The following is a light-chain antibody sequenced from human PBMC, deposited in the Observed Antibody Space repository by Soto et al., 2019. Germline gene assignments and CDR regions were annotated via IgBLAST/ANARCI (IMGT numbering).Light chain of an antibody. CDR2: GAS. CDR1: LRISKY. CDR3: QQSHSTPLT. Sequence: DIKLTQSPSSLSASVGDRVTITCRASLRISKYLNWYQQKQGKAPKLLIYGASTLQSGVPSRFSGRGSGTDFTLTISNRRPEDCATYFCQQSHSTPLTFGGGT. V-gene: IGKV1-39*01. J-gene: IGKJ4*01.